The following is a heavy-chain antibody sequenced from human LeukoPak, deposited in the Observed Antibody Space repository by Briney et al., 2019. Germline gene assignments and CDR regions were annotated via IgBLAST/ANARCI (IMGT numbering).Heavy chain of an antibody. J-gene: IGHJ4*02. CDR3: VRGSGGDGSGSL. V-gene: IGHV4-38-2*02. CDR1: GYSISSGYY. D-gene: IGHD3-10*01. Sequence: SETLSLTCTVSGYSISSGYYWGWIRQPPGKGLEWIGSIYHSGSTYYNPSLKSRVTISVDTSKNQFSLKLSSVTAADTAVYYCVRGSGGDGSGSLWGQGTLVTVSS. CDR2: IYHSGST.